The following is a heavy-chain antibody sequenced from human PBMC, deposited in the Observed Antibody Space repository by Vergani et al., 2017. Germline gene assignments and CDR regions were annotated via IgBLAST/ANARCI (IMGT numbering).Heavy chain of an antibody. CDR1: GFTFSHYS. CDR2: ISSSSSTI. J-gene: IGHJ4*02. D-gene: IGHD3-16*01. V-gene: IGHV3-48*01. CDR3: AIDAGGILDY. Sequence: EVQMVESGGGLVKPGGSLRLSCVASGFTFSHYSMNWVRQAPGKGLEWVSYISSSSSTIYYADSVKGRFTISRDNAKNSLYLQMNSLRAEDTAVYYCAIDAGGILDYWGQGTLVTVSS.